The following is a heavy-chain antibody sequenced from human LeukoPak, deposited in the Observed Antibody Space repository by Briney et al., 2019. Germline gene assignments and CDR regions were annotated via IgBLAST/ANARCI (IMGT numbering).Heavy chain of an antibody. Sequence: GGSLRLSCAASGFTVSSNYMSWVRQAPGKGLEWVSAISGSGGSTYYADSVKGRFTISRDNSKNTLYLQMNSLRAEDTAVYYCAKKGTDRYCSGGSCFQYFQHWGQGTLVTVSS. CDR3: AKKGTDRYCSGGSCFQYFQH. V-gene: IGHV3-23*01. D-gene: IGHD2-15*01. J-gene: IGHJ1*01. CDR1: GFTVSSNY. CDR2: ISGSGGST.